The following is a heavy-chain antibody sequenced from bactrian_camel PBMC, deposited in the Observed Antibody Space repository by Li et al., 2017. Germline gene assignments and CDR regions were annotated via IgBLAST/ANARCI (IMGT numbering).Heavy chain of an antibody. CDR1: KLDFDSQD. J-gene: IGHJ4*01. CDR3: AAAPSCSVVAVLYPDYEYSY. V-gene: IGHV3S55*01. CDR2: IVSDGRT. D-gene: IGHD6*01. Sequence: HVQLVESGGGSVQARGFLRLSCTRSKLDFDSQDMGWYRQVPGNEREPLASIVSDGRTSVADSVKGRFTISQDNAKNTLYLQMHSLKPEDTAMYYCAAAPSCSVVAVLYPDYEYSYWGQGTQVTVS.